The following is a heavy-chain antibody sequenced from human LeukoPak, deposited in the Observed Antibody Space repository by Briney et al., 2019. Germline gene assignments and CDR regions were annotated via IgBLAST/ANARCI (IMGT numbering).Heavy chain of an antibody. CDR2: ISSSSSYI. V-gene: IGHV3-21*01. CDR3: ARVLTMVRGAPYYYGMDV. CDR1: GFTFSSYS. J-gene: IGHJ6*02. D-gene: IGHD3-10*01. Sequence: AGGSLRLSCAASGFTFSSYSMNWVRQAPGKGLEWVSSISSSSSYIYYADSVKGRFTISRDSAKNSLYLQMNSLRAEDTAVYYCARVLTMVRGAPYYYGMDVWGQGTTVTVSS.